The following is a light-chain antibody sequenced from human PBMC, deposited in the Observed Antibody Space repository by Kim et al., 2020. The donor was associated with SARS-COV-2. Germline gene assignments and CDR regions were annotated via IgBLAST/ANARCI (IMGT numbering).Light chain of an antibody. CDR3: QQYKTYPLT. CDR2: DAS. CDR1: QSISSW. J-gene: IGKJ2*01. V-gene: IGKV1-5*01. Sequence: DIQMTQSPSTLSASVGDRVTITCRASQSISSWLAWYQQKPEKAPKLLIYDASNLESGVPSRFSGSGSGTDFTLTITSLQPDDFATYYCQQYKTYPLTFGQWTKLEI.